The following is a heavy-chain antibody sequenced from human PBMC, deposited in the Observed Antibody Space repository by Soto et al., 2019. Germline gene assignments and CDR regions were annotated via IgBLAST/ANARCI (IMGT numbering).Heavy chain of an antibody. V-gene: IGHV3-9*01. Sequence: GGSLRLSCAASGFTFGSYAMSWVRQAPGKGLEWVSGISGNSGSIGYADSVKGRFTISRDNAKNSLYLQMNSLRAEDTALYYCAKDIGITMVLRPDAFDIWGQGTMVTVSS. CDR3: AKDIGITMVLRPDAFDI. J-gene: IGHJ3*02. CDR1: GFTFGSYA. D-gene: IGHD3-10*01. CDR2: ISGNSGSI.